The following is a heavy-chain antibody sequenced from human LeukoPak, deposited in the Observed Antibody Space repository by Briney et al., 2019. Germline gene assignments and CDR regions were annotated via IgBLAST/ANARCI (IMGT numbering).Heavy chain of an antibody. CDR2: IIPIFGTA. J-gene: IGHJ4*02. CDR3: ARDPNYYDSSGYYFDY. D-gene: IGHD3-22*01. V-gene: IGHV1-69*05. CDR1: GGTFSSYA. Sequence: VASVKVSCKASGGTFSSYAISWVRQAPGQGLEWMGGIIPIFGTANYAQKFQGRVTITTDESTSTAYMELSSLRSEDTAVYYCARDPNYYDSSGYYFDYWGQGTLVTVSS.